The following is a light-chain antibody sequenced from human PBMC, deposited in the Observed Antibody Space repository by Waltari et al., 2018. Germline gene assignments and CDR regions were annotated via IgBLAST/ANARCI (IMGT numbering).Light chain of an antibody. J-gene: IGLJ3*02. Sequence: QSALTQPASVSGSPGQSITISCTGTISDVGGSNSVSWYQQEPPGKAPKLLIFEVNNRPSEISDRFFGSKSGNTASLTISGLQAEDEADYYCSSYTSSHTVVFGGGTKLTVL. CDR2: EVN. CDR3: SSYTSSHTVV. CDR1: ISDVGGSNS. V-gene: IGLV2-14*01.